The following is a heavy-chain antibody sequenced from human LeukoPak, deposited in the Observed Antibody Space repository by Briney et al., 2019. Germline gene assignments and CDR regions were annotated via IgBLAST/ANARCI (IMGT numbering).Heavy chain of an antibody. J-gene: IGHJ4*02. CDR3: ARGDGYISFDY. D-gene: IGHD5-24*01. CDR1: GGSLSSYY. CDR2: IYYSGST. V-gene: IGHV4-59*01. Sequence: SETLSLTCTVSGGSLSSYYWSWIRQPPGKGLEWIGYIYYSGSTNYNPSLKSRVTISVDTSKNQFSLKLSSVTAADTAVYYCARGDGYISFDYWGQGTLVTVSS.